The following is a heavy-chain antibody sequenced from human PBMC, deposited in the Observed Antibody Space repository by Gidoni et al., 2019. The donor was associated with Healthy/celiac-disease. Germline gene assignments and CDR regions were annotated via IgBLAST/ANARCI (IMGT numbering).Heavy chain of an antibody. J-gene: IGHJ4*02. Sequence: QVQLQESGPGLVKPSETLSLTCTVSGGSISSYYWSWIRQPAGKGLEWIGRIYTSGSTNYNPSLKSRVTMSVDTSKNQFSLKLSSVTAADTAVYYCARGTIGYCSSTSCPRFFDYWGQGTLVTVSS. V-gene: IGHV4-4*07. CDR1: GGSISSYY. CDR3: ARGTIGYCSSTSCPRFFDY. D-gene: IGHD2-2*01. CDR2: IYTSGST.